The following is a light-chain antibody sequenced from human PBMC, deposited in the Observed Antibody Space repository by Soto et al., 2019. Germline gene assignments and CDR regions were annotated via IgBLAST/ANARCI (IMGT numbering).Light chain of an antibody. Sequence: DIQMTQSPSTLSGAVGDRVTITCRASQGISNYLAWYQQKPGKAPKLLIYAASALQSGVPSRFSGSGSGTDFTLTINSLQPEDVATYYCQKYNGALWAFGQGTKVDIK. V-gene: IGKV1-27*01. CDR3: QKYNGALWA. CDR1: QGISNY. J-gene: IGKJ1*01. CDR2: AAS.